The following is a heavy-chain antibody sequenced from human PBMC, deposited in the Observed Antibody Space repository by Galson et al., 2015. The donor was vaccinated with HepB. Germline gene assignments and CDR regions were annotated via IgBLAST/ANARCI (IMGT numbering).Heavy chain of an antibody. J-gene: IGHJ4*02. Sequence: PALVKPTQTLTLTCTFSGFSLNTGGVGVGWIRQPPGKALEWLALFYWNDDKSYSPSLESRLTITKDTSKNQVVLTMTNMDPVDTATHDGAFRIYSSDGDGFDYWGQGTLVTVAS. CDR3: AFRIYSSDGDGFDY. CDR2: FYWNDDK. D-gene: IGHD6-19*01. CDR1: GFSLNTGGVG. V-gene: IGHV2-5*01.